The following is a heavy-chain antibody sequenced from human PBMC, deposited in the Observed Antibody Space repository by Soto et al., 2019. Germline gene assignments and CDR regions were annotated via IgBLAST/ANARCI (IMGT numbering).Heavy chain of an antibody. CDR2: ISYDGSNK. V-gene: IGHV3-30-3*01. J-gene: IGHJ2*01. CDR1: GFTFSSYA. CDR3: AKSGYYAYWYFDL. D-gene: IGHD3-22*01. Sequence: QVQLVESGGGVVQPGRSLRLSCAASGFTFSSYAMHWVRQAPGKGLEWVAVISYDGSNKYYADSVKGRFTISRDNSKNTLYLQMNGLRAEDTAVYYCAKSGYYAYWYFDLWGRGTLVTVSS.